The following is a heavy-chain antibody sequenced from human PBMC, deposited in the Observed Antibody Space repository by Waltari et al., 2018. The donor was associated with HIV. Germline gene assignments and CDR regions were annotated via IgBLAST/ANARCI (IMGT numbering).Heavy chain of an antibody. J-gene: IGHJ4*02. CDR2: IHYSGNT. CDR3: MRHRGYFPPDY. Sequence: QLQLQESGPGLVKPSETLSPTCTVPDGSITDSSGDYHWGGIRQPPGKELEWIGNIHYSGNTFYNPSLRSRVTISADKSKNQFSLKLRSVTAADTAVYFCMRHRGYFPPDYWGQGTLVTVSS. D-gene: IGHD1-26*01. CDR1: DGSITDSSGDYH. V-gene: IGHV4-39*01.